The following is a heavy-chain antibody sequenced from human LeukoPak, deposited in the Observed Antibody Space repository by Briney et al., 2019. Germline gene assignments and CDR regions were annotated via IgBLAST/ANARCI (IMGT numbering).Heavy chain of an antibody. CDR3: ARAGRWF. CDR2: IKQDVGEK. V-gene: IGHV3-7*01. CDR1: GFTFTHYW. Sequence: GRSLRLSCAASGFTFTHYWMSWVRQAPGKWLEWVANIKQDVGEKYYVDSVKVRFTISRDNAKTALYLQMNSLRAEDTAVYYCARAGRWFWGQGALVTVSS. J-gene: IGHJ4*02. D-gene: IGHD3-10*01.